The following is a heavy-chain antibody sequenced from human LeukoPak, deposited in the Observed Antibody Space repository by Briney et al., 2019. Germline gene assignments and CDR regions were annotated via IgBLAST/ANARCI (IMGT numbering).Heavy chain of an antibody. J-gene: IGHJ4*02. V-gene: IGHV4-39*07. CDR3: ARRSWIQQFDY. CDR1: SGSISSDSYY. D-gene: IGHD5-18*01. CDR2: INHSGST. Sequence: ETLSLTCTVSSGSISSDSYYWSWIRQPPGKGLEWIGEINHSGSTNYNPSLKSRVTISVDTSKNQLSLKLSSVTAADTAVYYCARRSWIQQFDYWGQGTLVTVSS.